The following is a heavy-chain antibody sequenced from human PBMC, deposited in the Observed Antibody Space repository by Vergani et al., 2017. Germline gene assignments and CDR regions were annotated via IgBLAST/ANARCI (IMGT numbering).Heavy chain of an antibody. Sequence: QVQLVQSGAEVKKPGSSVKVSCKASGGTFSSYAISWVRQAPGQGLEWMGGIIPIFGTANYAQKFQGRVTITADESTSTAYMELSSLRSEDTAVYYCARGSSSSPYKYYYYYYYMDVWGKGTTVTVSS. CDR1: GGTFSSYA. V-gene: IGHV1-69*01. J-gene: IGHJ6*03. CDR3: ARGSSSSPYKYYYYYYYMDV. D-gene: IGHD6-6*01. CDR2: IIPIFGTA.